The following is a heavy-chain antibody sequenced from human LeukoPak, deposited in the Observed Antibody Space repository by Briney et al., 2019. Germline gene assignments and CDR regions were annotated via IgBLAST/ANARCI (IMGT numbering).Heavy chain of an antibody. CDR3: ARDQGIVGAVAGPFDY. V-gene: IGHV3-33*01. CDR1: GFTFGSYG. Sequence: PGGSLRLSCAASGFTFGSYGMHCVRQAPGKGLEWVAVIWYDGSNKYYADSVKGRFTISRDNSKNTLYLQMNSLRAEDTAVYYCARDQGIVGAVAGPFDYWGQGTLVTVSS. J-gene: IGHJ4*02. CDR2: IWYDGSNK. D-gene: IGHD6-19*01.